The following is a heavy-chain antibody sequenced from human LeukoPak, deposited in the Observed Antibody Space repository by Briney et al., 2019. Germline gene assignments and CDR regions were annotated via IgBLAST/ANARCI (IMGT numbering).Heavy chain of an antibody. V-gene: IGHV4-59*01. CDR3: ARVRYSSSRPPDY. CDR1: GGSISSYY. J-gene: IGHJ4*02. Sequence: PSETLSLTCTVSGGSISSYYWSWIRQPPGKGLEWIGYIYYSGSTNYNPSLKSRVTISVDTSKNQFSLKLSSVTAADTAVYYCARVRYSSSRPPDYWGQGTLVTVSS. CDR2: IYYSGST. D-gene: IGHD6-13*01.